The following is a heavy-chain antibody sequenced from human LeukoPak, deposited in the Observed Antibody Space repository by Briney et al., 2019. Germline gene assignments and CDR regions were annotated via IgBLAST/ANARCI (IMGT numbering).Heavy chain of an antibody. CDR2: VKQDESQK. V-gene: IGHV3-7*03. CDR3: ARSSYSSSSSV. CDR1: GFTFSNYW. J-gene: IGHJ3*01. Sequence: PGGSLRLSCVASGFTFSNYWMTWVRQAPGKGLEWVANVKQDESQKWYADSVKGRFTISRDNDKNLVFLQANSLRAEDTAVYYCARSSYSSSSSVWGQGTMVTVSS. D-gene: IGHD6-6*01.